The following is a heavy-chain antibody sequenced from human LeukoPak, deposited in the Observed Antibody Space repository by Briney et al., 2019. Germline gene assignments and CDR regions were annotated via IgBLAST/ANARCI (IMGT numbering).Heavy chain of an antibody. D-gene: IGHD4-17*01. CDR1: GFTFSSYS. CDR2: ISSSSSTI. J-gene: IGHJ4*02. V-gene: IGHV3-48*01. Sequence: GSLRLSCAASGFTFSSYSMNWVRQAPGKGLEWVSYISSSSSTIYYADSVKGRFTISRDNAKNSLYLQMNSLRAEDTAVYYCARSRHDYGDYFDYWGQGTLVSVSS. CDR3: ARSRHDYGDYFDY.